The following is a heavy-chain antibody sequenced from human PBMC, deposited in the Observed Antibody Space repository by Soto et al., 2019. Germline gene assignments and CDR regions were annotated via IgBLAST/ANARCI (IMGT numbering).Heavy chain of an antibody. D-gene: IGHD4-17*01. CDR2: IYDSGSA. CDR1: GGTSTYYY. CDR3: VSVEGTPTVTGDYYYHAMDA. Sequence: TETLSLTCTVSGGTSTYYYWSWIRQAPGKGLEWIGYIYDSGSANYNPSLESRVTLSLDTSKNQLSLKLTSVTAADTAVYYCVSVEGTPTVTGDYYYHAMDAWGQGTTVTVSS. J-gene: IGHJ6*02. V-gene: IGHV4-59*01.